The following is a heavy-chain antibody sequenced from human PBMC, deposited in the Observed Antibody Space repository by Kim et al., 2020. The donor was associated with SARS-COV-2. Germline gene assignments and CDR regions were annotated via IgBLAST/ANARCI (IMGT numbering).Heavy chain of an antibody. Sequence: ESVKGRITNTRDNAKNSMYLQMNSLRAEETAVYYCARGTNYYDSSGYPDYWGQGTLITVSS. J-gene: IGHJ4*02. V-gene: IGHV3-21*01. CDR3: ARGTNYYDSSGYPDY. D-gene: IGHD3-22*01.